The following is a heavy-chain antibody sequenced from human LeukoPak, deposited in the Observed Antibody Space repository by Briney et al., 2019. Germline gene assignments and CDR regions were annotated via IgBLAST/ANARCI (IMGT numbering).Heavy chain of an antibody. CDR1: GFTFSSYG. Sequence: GRSLRLSCAASGFTFSSYGMHWVRQAPGKGLEWVAVISYDGSNKYYVDSVKGRFTISRDNSKNTLYLQMNSLRAEDTAVYYCARTFLNEVRAFDIWGQGTMVTVSS. V-gene: IGHV3-30*03. D-gene: IGHD3-10*01. J-gene: IGHJ3*02. CDR3: ARTFLNEVRAFDI. CDR2: ISYDGSNK.